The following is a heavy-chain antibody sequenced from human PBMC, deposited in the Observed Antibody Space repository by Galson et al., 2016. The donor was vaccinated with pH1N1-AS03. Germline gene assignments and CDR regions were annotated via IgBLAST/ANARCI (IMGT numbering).Heavy chain of an antibody. Sequence: ALVKPTQTLTLTCTFSGLSLRASGVGVGWIRQPPGEALEWLALIYWDGDKRYSPSLKSRLTITKDTSKNQVVLTMTNLDPLDTATYYCAKRFFFTGYYSDYLDYWGQGMLVTVSS. CDR1: GLSLRASGVG. D-gene: IGHD3-9*01. CDR2: IYWDGDK. CDR3: AKRFFFTGYYSDYLDY. J-gene: IGHJ4*02. V-gene: IGHV2-5*02.